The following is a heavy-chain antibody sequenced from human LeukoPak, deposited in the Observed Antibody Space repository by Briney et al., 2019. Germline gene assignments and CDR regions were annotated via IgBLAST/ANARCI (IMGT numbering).Heavy chain of an antibody. J-gene: IGHJ4*02. V-gene: IGHV3-23*01. CDR3: AKTHPYQLLLDY. D-gene: IGHD2-2*01. Sequence: QTGGSLRLSCAASGFTFSSYWMSWVRQAPGKGLEWVSAISGSGGSTYYADSVKGRFTISRDNSKNTLYLQMNSLRAEDTAVYYCAKTHPYQLLLDYWGQGTLVTVSS. CDR1: GFTFSSYW. CDR2: ISGSGGST.